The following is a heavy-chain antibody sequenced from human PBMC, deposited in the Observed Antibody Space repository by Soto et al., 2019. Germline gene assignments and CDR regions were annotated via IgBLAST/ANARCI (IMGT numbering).Heavy chain of an antibody. CDR3: ARGRPWELYEY. Sequence: QVQLQVSGPGLVQASETLSLTCTVSGGSTSPYYWSWLRQPPGKGLEWIGFIDYSGGARYNPSLKSRVTMSLDTSENQISLKLSSMTSADTAVYFCARGRPWELYEYWGQGTLVTVSS. CDR1: GGSTSPYY. V-gene: IGHV4-59*01. D-gene: IGHD1-7*01. CDR2: IDYSGGA. J-gene: IGHJ4*02.